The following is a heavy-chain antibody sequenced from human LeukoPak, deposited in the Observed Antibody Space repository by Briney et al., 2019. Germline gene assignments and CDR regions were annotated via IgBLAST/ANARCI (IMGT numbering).Heavy chain of an antibody. Sequence: SETLSLTCAVYDGSFRGYYWSWIRQPPGKGLEWIGKINHSGSTNYKSSLKSRVSISVDRSKNQFSLELRSVTPADTAVYYCARVVEFQVLSFDPWGQGTLVTVSS. CDR2: INHSGST. D-gene: IGHD4/OR15-4a*01. CDR1: DGSFRGYY. CDR3: ARVVEFQVLSFDP. V-gene: IGHV4-34*01. J-gene: IGHJ5*02.